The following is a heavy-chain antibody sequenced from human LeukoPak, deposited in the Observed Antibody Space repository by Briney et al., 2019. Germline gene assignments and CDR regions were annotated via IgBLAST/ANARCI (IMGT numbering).Heavy chain of an antibody. CDR3: ARGRFTYYDFWSGPRPGYYYYYGMDV. V-gene: IGHV4-31*03. J-gene: IGHJ6*02. Sequence: PSQTLSLTCTVSGGSISSGGYYWSWIRQHPGKGLEWIGYIHYSGSIYHNPSLKSRVTISVDTSKNQFSLKLSSVTAADTAVYYCARGRFTYYDFWSGPRPGYYYYYGMDVWGQGTTVTVSS. D-gene: IGHD3-3*01. CDR2: IHYSGSI. CDR1: GGSISSGGYY.